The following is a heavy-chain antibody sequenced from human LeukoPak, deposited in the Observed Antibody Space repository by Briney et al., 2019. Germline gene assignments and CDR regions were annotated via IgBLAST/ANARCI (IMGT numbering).Heavy chain of an antibody. J-gene: IGHJ4*02. Sequence: TSETLSLTCTVSGGSISSYYWSWIRQPPGKGLEWIGYIYYSVTTNYNPSLKSRVTISVDTSKNQFSLKLSSVTAADTAVYYCAGQTPYSSGWSTGDYWGQGTLVTVSS. CDR1: GGSISSYY. CDR2: IYYSVTT. V-gene: IGHV4-59*01. CDR3: AGQTPYSSGWSTGDY. D-gene: IGHD6-19*01.